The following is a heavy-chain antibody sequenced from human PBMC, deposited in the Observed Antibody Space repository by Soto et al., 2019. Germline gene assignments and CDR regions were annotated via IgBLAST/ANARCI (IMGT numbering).Heavy chain of an antibody. CDR1: GGTFSSYA. Sequence: SVKVSCKAPGGTFSSYAISWVRQAPGQGLEWMGGIIPIFGTANYAQKFQGRVTITADESTSTAYMELSSLRSEDTAVYYCASPSSTVVTPYYYYGMDVWGQGTTVTVSS. J-gene: IGHJ6*02. CDR3: ASPSSTVVTPYYYYGMDV. CDR2: IIPIFGTA. V-gene: IGHV1-69*13. D-gene: IGHD4-17*01.